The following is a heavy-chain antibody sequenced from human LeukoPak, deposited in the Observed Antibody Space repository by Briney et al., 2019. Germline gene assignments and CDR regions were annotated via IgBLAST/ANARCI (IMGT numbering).Heavy chain of an antibody. Sequence: GGSLRLSCAASGFTFDDYAIHWVRQAPGQGLEWVSGISWNSGSIGYADSVKGRFTISRDNTKNSLYLQMNSLRTEDMALYYCAKDISPVEGAFDYWGQGTLVTVSS. CDR1: GFTFDDYA. CDR2: ISWNSGSI. J-gene: IGHJ4*02. CDR3: AKDISPVEGAFDY. D-gene: IGHD1-26*01. V-gene: IGHV3-9*03.